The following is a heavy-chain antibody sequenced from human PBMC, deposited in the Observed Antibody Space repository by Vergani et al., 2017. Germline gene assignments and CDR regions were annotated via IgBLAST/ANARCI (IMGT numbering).Heavy chain of an antibody. CDR2: MYYSGSP. CDR1: GGSISSGSYH. V-gene: IGHV4-39*07. Sequence: QLQESGPGLVKPSETLSLTCTVSGGSISSGSYHWGWIRQPPGKGLECIGSMYYSGSPYYNPSLKSRVTISVDTSKNQFSLKLNSVTAADTAVYYCARGAYCCGDCYSNYYYYYMDVWGKGTSVTVSS. J-gene: IGHJ6*03. CDR3: ARGAYCCGDCYSNYYYYYMDV. D-gene: IGHD2-21*01.